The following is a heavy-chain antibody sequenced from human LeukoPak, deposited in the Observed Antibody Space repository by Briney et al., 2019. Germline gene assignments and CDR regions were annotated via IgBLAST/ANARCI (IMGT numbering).Heavy chain of an antibody. CDR2: ISYDGSNK. V-gene: IGHV3-30*18. Sequence: GGSLRLSCAASGFTFSSYGMHWVRQAPGKGLEWVAVISYDGSNKYYADSVKGRFTISRDNSKSTLYLQMNSLRAEDTAVYYCAKDSDGYDYFDYWGQGTLVTVSS. CDR1: GFTFSSYG. CDR3: AKDSDGYDYFDY. D-gene: IGHD5-12*01. J-gene: IGHJ4*02.